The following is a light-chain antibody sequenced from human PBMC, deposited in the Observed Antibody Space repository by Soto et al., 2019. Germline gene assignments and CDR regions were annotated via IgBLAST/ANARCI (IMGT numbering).Light chain of an antibody. Sequence: DIQMTQSPSSLSASVGDRVTITCRASQSISSYLNWYQQKPGKAPKILIYAASSLQSGVPSRFSGSGSGTDFTLTISSLQPEDFATYYCQQSCSTPDTFGQGTKLEIK. CDR1: QSISSY. J-gene: IGKJ2*01. CDR2: AAS. V-gene: IGKV1-39*01. CDR3: QQSCSTPDT.